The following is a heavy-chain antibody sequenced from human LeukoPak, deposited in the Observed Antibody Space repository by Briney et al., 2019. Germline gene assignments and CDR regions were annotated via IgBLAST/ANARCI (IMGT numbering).Heavy chain of an antibody. J-gene: IGHJ4*02. CDR2: ISGSGGST. CDR3: AKGGSRHYDILTGYYPSYYFDY. CDR1: GFTFSSYA. Sequence: AGGSLRLSCAASGFTFSSYAMSWVRQAPGKGLEWVSAISGSGGSTYYADSVKGRFTISRDNSKNTLYLRMNSLRAEDTAVYYCAKGGSRHYDILTGYYPSYYFDYWGQGTLVTVSS. D-gene: IGHD3-9*01. V-gene: IGHV3-23*01.